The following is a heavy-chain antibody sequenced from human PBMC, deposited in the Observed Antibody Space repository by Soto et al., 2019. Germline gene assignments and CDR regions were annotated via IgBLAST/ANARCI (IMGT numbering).Heavy chain of an antibody. J-gene: IGHJ4*02. D-gene: IGHD1-26*01. CDR2: IGGSGGST. V-gene: IGHV3-23*01. Sequence: GGSLRLSCAASGFTLSNYAMSWVRQAPGRGLEWVSAIGGSGGSTYYADSVKGRFTISRDNSKNTLNLQMNSLRAEDTAVYYCAKDYTIGSYLISYWGQGTLVTVSS. CDR3: AKDYTIGSYLISY. CDR1: GFTLSNYA.